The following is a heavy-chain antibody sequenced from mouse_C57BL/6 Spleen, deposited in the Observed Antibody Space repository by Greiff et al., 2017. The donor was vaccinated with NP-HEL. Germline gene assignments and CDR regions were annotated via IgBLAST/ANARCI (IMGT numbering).Heavy chain of an antibody. CDR2: IDPENGDT. V-gene: IGHV14-4*01. CDR3: TTSDDPY. CDR1: GFNIKDDY. Sequence: EVQLQESGAELVRPGASVKLSCTASGFNIKDDYMHWVKQRPEQGLEWIGWIDPENGDTEYASKFQGKATITADTASNTAYLQLSSLTSEDTAGDYCTTSDDPYWGQGTLVTVSA. J-gene: IGHJ3*01. D-gene: IGHD2-3*01.